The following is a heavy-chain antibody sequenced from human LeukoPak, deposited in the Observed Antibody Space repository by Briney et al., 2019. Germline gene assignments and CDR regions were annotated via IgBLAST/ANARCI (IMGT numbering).Heavy chain of an antibody. V-gene: IGHV3-7*01. CDR2: IKQDGSEK. D-gene: IGHD3-22*01. Sequence: GGSLRLSCAASGSTFSSYWMSWVRQAPGKGLEWVANIKQDGSEKYYVDSVKGRFTISRDNAKNSLYLQMNSLRAEDTAVYYCARDRGITMIVVVNWGQGTLVTVSS. CDR3: ARDRGITMIVVVN. CDR1: GSTFSSYW. J-gene: IGHJ4*02.